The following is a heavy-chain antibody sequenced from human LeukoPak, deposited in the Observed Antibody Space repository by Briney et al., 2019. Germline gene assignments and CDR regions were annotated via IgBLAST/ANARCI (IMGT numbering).Heavy chain of an antibody. J-gene: IGHJ4*02. CDR3: ARDLGSGGSCFDY. D-gene: IGHD2-15*01. CDR2: IKQDGSEK. Sequence: GGSLRLSCAASGFTFSDYYMSWIRQAPGKGLEWVANIKQDGSEKYYVDSVKGRFTISRDNAKNSLYLQMNSLRAEDTAVYYCARDLGSGGSCFDYWGQGTLVTVSS. V-gene: IGHV3-7*01. CDR1: GFTFSDYY.